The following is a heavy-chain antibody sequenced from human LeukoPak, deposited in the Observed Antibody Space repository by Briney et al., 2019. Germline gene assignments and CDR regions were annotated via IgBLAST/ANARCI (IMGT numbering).Heavy chain of an antibody. CDR1: GFTFSSYA. CDR2: ISGGGGST. CDR3: AKGRRDGYYFDFDY. J-gene: IGHJ4*02. D-gene: IGHD5-24*01. Sequence: AGSLRLSCAASGFTFSSYAMNWVRQAPGKGLEWVSTISGGGGSTYYADSVKGRFTISRDNSKNTLYLQMNSLRAEDTALYYCAKGRRDGYYFDFDYWGQGALVSVCS. V-gene: IGHV3-23*01.